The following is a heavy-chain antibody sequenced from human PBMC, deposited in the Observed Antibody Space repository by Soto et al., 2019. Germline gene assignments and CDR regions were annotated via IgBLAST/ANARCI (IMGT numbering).Heavy chain of an antibody. J-gene: IGHJ4*02. CDR1: GFTFSSYA. V-gene: IGHV3-23*01. CDR3: AKDILDYRSAYIDY. Sequence: EVQLLESGGGLVQPGGSLRLSCAASGFTFSSYAMSWVHQAPGKGLEWVSAISGSGGSTYYADSVKGRFTISRDNSKNTLYLQMNSLRAEDTAVYYCAKDILDYRSAYIDYWGQGTLVTVSS. D-gene: IGHD4-17*01. CDR2: ISGSGGST.